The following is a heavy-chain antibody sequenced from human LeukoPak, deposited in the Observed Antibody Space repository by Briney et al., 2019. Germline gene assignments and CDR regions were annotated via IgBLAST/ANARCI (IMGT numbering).Heavy chain of an antibody. CDR2: INSAGDNI. J-gene: IGHJ4*02. V-gene: IGHV3-11*04. CDR1: GFTFSDYF. Sequence: GALRLSCVASGFTFSDYFMSWIRQAPGKGLEWLSFINSAGDNIYYADSVKGRFTISRDNAKKTLYLEMNSLRMEDTAIYYCATSRVFDYWGQGTLVTVSS. CDR3: ATSRVFDY.